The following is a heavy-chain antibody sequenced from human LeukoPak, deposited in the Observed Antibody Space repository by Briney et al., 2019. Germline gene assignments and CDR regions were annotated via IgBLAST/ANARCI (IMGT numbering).Heavy chain of an antibody. V-gene: IGHV1-69*05. CDR2: IIPIFGTA. D-gene: IGHD6-13*01. J-gene: IGHJ4*02. Sequence: SVKVSCKASGGTFSSYAISWVRQAPGQGLEWMGGIIPIFGTANYAQKSQGRVTITTDESTSTAYMELSSLRSEDTAVYYCARHMGIAAPFDYWGQGTLVTVSS. CDR1: GGTFSSYA. CDR3: ARHMGIAAPFDY.